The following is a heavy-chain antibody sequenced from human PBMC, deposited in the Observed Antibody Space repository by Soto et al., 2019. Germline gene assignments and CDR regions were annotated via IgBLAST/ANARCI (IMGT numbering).Heavy chain of an antibody. CDR2: IIPIFGTA. D-gene: IGHD1-7*01. V-gene: IGHV1-69*12. Sequence: QVQLVQSGAEVKKPGSSVKVSCKASGGTFSSYAISWVRQAPGQGLEWMGGIIPIFGTANYAQKFQGRVTXIAIEXXSTAYMELSSLRSEDTAVYYCARGGRHNWNYDPWYWGQGTLVTVSS. CDR3: ARGGRHNWNYDPWY. J-gene: IGHJ4*02. CDR1: GGTFSSYA.